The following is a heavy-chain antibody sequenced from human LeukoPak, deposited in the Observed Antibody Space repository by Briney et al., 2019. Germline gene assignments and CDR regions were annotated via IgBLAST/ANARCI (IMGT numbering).Heavy chain of an antibody. Sequence: GGSLRLSCAASGFTFSSYSMNWVRQAPGKGLEWVSSISSSSSYIYYADSVKGRFTISRDNAKNLLYLQMNSLRAEDTAVYYCARALIVGATFPDYWGQGTLVTVSS. CDR2: ISSSSSYI. J-gene: IGHJ4*02. CDR1: GFTFSSYS. V-gene: IGHV3-21*01. D-gene: IGHD1-26*01. CDR3: ARALIVGATFPDY.